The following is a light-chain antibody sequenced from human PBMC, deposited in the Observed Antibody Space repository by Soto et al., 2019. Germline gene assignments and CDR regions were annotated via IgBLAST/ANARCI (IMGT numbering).Light chain of an antibody. V-gene: IGKV1-39*01. Sequence: DIQMTQSPSSVSASVGDRVTITCRASQSISNYLNWYQQRPGKAPKLLIYLASSLSSGVPSKFSGSGSGTDFTLTISVLQPEDSATYYCQQTYKTPLPFGQGTKV. CDR1: QSISNY. CDR3: QQTYKTPLP. CDR2: LAS. J-gene: IGKJ1*01.